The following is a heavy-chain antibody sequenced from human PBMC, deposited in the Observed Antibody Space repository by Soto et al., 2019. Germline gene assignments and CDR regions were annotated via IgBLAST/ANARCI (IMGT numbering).Heavy chain of an antibody. J-gene: IGHJ6*02. CDR3: ARDHERGHMDV. Sequence: PGGSLRLSCAASGFTFSSYAMHWVRQAPGKGLEWMAVISYDGSNKYYADSVKGRFTISRDNSKNTLYLQMNSLRAEDTAVYYCARDHERGHMDVWGQGTTVTVSS. CDR1: GFTFSSYA. V-gene: IGHV3-30-3*01. CDR2: ISYDGSNK.